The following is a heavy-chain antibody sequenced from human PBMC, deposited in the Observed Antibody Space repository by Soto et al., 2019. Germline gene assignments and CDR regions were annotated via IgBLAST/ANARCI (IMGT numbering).Heavy chain of an antibody. CDR2: IIPIFGTA. V-gene: IGHV1-69*06. D-gene: IGHD3-10*01. J-gene: IGHJ5*02. Sequence: QVQLVQSGAEVKKPGSSVKVSCKASGVTFSSYVISWVRQAPGQGLEWMGGIIPIFGTANYAQKFQGRVTITADRSTSTADRELSSLTSEDTAVYYCARLSGITMVRGVRGWFDPWGQGTLVTVSS. CDR1: GVTFSSYV. CDR3: ARLSGITMVRGVRGWFDP.